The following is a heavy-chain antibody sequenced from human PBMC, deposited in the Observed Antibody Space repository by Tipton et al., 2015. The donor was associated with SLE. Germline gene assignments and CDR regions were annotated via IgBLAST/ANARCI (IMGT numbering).Heavy chain of an antibody. CDR1: GYTFTGYY. CDR3: ARDPRVGIAAAEAFNI. V-gene: IGHV1-2*06. D-gene: IGHD6-13*01. Sequence: QSGAEVKKPGASVKVSCKASGYTFTGYYMHWVRQAPGQGLEWMGRINPNSGGTNYAQKFQGRVTMTRDTSISTAYMELSRLRSDDTAVYYCARDPRVGIAAAEAFNIWGQVTMVTVSS. CDR2: INPNSGGT. J-gene: IGHJ3*02.